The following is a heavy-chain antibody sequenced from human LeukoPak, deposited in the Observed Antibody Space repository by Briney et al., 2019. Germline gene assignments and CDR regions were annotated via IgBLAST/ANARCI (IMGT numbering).Heavy chain of an antibody. Sequence: GGSLRLSCAAPGFTFSSYSMNWVRQAPGKGLEWVSSISSGSSYIYYADSVKGRFTISRDNAKNSLYLQMNSLSAEDTAVYYCACTSGYDFSSYYYYYMDVWGKGTTVTVSS. V-gene: IGHV3-21*01. CDR2: ISSGSSYI. J-gene: IGHJ6*03. CDR3: ACTSGYDFSSYYYYYMDV. CDR1: GFTFSSYS. D-gene: IGHD5-12*01.